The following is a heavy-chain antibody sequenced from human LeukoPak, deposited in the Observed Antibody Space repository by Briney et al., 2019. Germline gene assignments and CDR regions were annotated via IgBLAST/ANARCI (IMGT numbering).Heavy chain of an antibody. J-gene: IGHJ4*02. CDR1: GFTFSSYG. CDR3: ARGGSGWPFDY. D-gene: IGHD6-19*01. V-gene: IGHV3-33*01. Sequence: PGGSLRLSCAASGFTFSSYGMHWVRQAPVKGLEWVAVIWYDGSNKYYADSVKGRFTISRDNSKNTLYLQMNSLRAEDTAVYYCARGGSGWPFDYWGQGTLVTVSS. CDR2: IWYDGSNK.